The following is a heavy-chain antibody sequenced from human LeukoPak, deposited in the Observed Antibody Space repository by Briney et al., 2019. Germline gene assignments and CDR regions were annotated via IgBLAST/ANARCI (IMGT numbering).Heavy chain of an antibody. J-gene: IGHJ6*02. D-gene: IGHD3-3*01. CDR1: GNTFTGYY. CDR3: ARDSNYDFWSGLSNYYYYGMDV. Sequence: ASVKVSCKASGNTFTGYYMHWLRQAPGQGLEWMGWINPNSGGTNYAQKFQGRVTMTRDTSISTAYMELSRLRSDDTAVYYCARDSNYDFWSGLSNYYYYGMDVWGQGTTVTVSS. V-gene: IGHV1-2*02. CDR2: INPNSGGT.